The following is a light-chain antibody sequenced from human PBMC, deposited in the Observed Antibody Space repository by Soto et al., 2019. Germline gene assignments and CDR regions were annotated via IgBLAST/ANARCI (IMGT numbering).Light chain of an antibody. Sequence: EVVLTQSPATLSLSPGERATLSCRASQSVSKYLAWYQQKPGQAPRLLIYDASNRATGIPARFSGSGSGTDFTLTIISLEPDDFAVYYCQQRSNWPPITFGQGTRLEIK. CDR3: QQRSNWPPIT. V-gene: IGKV3-11*01. J-gene: IGKJ5*01. CDR2: DAS. CDR1: QSVSKY.